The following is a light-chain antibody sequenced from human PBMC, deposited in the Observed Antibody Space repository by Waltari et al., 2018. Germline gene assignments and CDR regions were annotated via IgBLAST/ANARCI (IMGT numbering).Light chain of an antibody. V-gene: IGLV1-51*01. CDR1: SSDIGGNY. J-gene: IGLJ2*01. CDR2: DNN. Sequence: QSVLTQPHSVSAAPGQTVTISCYGSSSDIGGNYVSCYQQLPGTAPKLLIYDNNKRPSGISDRFSASKSGTSATLVITGLQTGDEADYYCGARDSSLFIVLFGGGTKLTVL. CDR3: GARDSSLFIVL.